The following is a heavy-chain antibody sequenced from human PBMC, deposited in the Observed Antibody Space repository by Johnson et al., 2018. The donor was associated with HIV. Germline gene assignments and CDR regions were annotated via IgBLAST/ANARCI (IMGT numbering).Heavy chain of an antibody. CDR3: AREFSFTPEAFDI. CDR1: GFTFSSYA. Sequence: QVQLVESGGGVVQPGRSMRHSCAASGFTFSSYAMHWVRQAPGKGLEWVALISYDGSNKFYADSVKGRFTISRDNSKNTLYLQMNSLRAEDTAVYYCAREFSFTPEAFDIWGQGTMVTVSS. V-gene: IGHV3-30*04. CDR2: ISYDGSNK. J-gene: IGHJ3*02. D-gene: IGHD1-14*01.